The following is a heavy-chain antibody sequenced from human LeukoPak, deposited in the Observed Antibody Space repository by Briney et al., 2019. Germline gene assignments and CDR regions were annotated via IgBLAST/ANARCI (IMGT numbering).Heavy chain of an antibody. CDR3: ARGVPYYYDTSGPLDY. CDR2: INGGNGNT. Sequence: ASVKVSCKASGYTFTGYALHWVRQAPGQRLEWMGWINGGNGNTKYSQRFQGRVTITRDTSATTAYMELSSLRSEDTAVYYCARGVPYYYDTSGPLDYWGQEPWSPSPQ. D-gene: IGHD3-22*01. CDR1: GYTFTGYA. V-gene: IGHV1-3*01. J-gene: IGHJ4*01.